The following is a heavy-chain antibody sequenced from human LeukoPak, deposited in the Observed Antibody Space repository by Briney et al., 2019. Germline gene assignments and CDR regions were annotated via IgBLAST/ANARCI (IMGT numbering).Heavy chain of an antibody. Sequence: PGGSLRLSCAASGFIFRDYAMTWVRQTPGKGPEWVSTIAYIGSYYVDSVKGRFSISRDDSKNTLYLQMNNLRADDSAVYFCVKGLYMLDYWGQRTLVTVSS. D-gene: IGHD3-3*01. CDR2: IAYIGS. V-gene: IGHV3-23*01. J-gene: IGHJ4*02. CDR1: GFIFRDYA. CDR3: VKGLYMLDY.